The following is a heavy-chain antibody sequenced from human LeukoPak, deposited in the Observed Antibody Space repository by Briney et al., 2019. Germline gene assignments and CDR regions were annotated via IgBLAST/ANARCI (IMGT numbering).Heavy chain of an antibody. D-gene: IGHD3-22*01. CDR3: ASDYYDSSGYYYEAY. J-gene: IGHJ4*02. Sequence: SQTLSLTCTVSGGSISSDGYYWSWIRQHPGRGLEWIGYIYYSGSTYYNPSLKSRVTISVDTSKNQFSLKLSSVTAADTAVYYCASDYYDSSGYYYEAYWGQGTLVTVSS. V-gene: IGHV4-31*03. CDR1: GGSISSDGYY. CDR2: IYYSGST.